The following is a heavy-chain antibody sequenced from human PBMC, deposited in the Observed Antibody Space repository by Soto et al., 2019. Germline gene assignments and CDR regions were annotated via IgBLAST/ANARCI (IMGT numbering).Heavy chain of an antibody. J-gene: IGHJ6*02. D-gene: IGHD3-22*01. V-gene: IGHV1-69*13. CDR1: GGTFSGYA. CDR2: TIPNFGTA. Sequence: VNGSCKDAGGTFSGYASSRGRQATGQGLECMGGTIPNFGTANYAQKFQGRVTIPADESTSTAYMELSSLRSEDTAVYYCARPSKYYDSSGPYYYGMGVWVQGTTVPVS. CDR3: ARPSKYYDSSGPYYYGMGV.